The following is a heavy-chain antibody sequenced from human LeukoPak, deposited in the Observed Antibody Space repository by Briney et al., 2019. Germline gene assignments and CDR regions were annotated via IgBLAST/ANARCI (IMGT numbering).Heavy chain of an antibody. CDR3: ARHHASITGDDAFDI. V-gene: IGHV5-51*01. J-gene: IGHJ3*02. D-gene: IGHD1-14*01. Sequence: GESLKISCKTSGYSFTSYWIGWVRQMPGKGLECMGIIYPGDSDTRYSPSFQGQVTISADKSISTAYLQWSSLKASDTAMYYCARHHASITGDDAFDIWGQGTMVTVSS. CDR2: IYPGDSDT. CDR1: GYSFTSYW.